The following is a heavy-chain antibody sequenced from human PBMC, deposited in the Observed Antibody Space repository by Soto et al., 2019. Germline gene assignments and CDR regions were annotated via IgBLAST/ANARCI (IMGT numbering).Heavy chain of an antibody. J-gene: IGHJ5*02. V-gene: IGHV5-51*01. Sequence: PGESLKISCKGSGYIFSNNWIGWVRQMPGKGLEWMGAIYPTDSDTEYSPSFQGQVTISADKSISTAYLQWSSLKASDTAIYYCARRGLGQLGFDPWGQGTLVTXSS. D-gene: IGHD6-6*01. CDR2: IYPTDSDT. CDR3: ARRGLGQLGFDP. CDR1: GYIFSNNW.